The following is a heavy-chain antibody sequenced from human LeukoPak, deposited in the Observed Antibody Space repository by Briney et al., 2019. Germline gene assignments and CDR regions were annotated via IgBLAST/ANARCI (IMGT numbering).Heavy chain of an antibody. Sequence: PSETLSLTCTVSGGSISSYYWSWIRQPAGKGLEWIGRIYTSGSTNYNPSLKSRVTMSVDTSKNQFSPKLSSVTAADTAVYYCAREDYTYYYDSSGYYLDYWGQGTLVTVSS. CDR1: GGSISSYY. J-gene: IGHJ4*02. CDR2: IYTSGST. D-gene: IGHD3-22*01. V-gene: IGHV4-4*07. CDR3: AREDYTYYYDSSGYYLDY.